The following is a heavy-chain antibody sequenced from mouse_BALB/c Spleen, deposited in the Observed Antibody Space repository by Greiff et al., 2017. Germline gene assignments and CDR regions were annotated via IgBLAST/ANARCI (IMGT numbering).Heavy chain of an antibody. CDR1: GYSITSDYA. CDR2: ISYSGST. V-gene: IGHV3-2*02. D-gene: IGHD2-10*01. Sequence: VQLQQSGPGLVKPSQSLSLTCTVTGYSITSDYAWNWIRQFPGNKLEWMGYISYSGSTSYNPSLKSRISITRDTSKNQFFLQLNSVTTEDTATYYCARAYYGTSYAMDYWGQGTSVTVSS. J-gene: IGHJ4*01. CDR3: ARAYYGTSYAMDY.